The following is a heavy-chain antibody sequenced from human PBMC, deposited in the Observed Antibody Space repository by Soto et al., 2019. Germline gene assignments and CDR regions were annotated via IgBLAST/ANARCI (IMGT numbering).Heavy chain of an antibody. CDR1: GYTFTHYG. V-gene: IGHV1-18*01. Sequence: QVQLLQSGAEVKKPGASVKVSCKASGYTFTHYGISWVRQAPGQGLAWMGWISALNGNTKYVDNFQDRVTMTTDTSTNTSYMEVRSLRSDDTAMYYCARVYGSGSYIAFDFWGQGTMVTVSS. CDR3: ARVYGSGSYIAFDF. CDR2: ISALNGNT. J-gene: IGHJ3*01. D-gene: IGHD3-10*01.